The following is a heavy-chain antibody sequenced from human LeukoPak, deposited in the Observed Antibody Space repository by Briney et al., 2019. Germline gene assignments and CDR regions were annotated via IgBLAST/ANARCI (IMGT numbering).Heavy chain of an antibody. J-gene: IGHJ4*02. Sequence: ASVKVSCKVSGYTLTELSMHWVRQAPGKGLEWMGGFDPEDGETIYAQKFQGRVTMTEDTSTDTAYMELSSLRSEDTGVYYCATARLGYCSGGSCPYYFDYWGQGTLVTVSS. D-gene: IGHD2-15*01. V-gene: IGHV1-24*01. CDR2: FDPEDGET. CDR1: GYTLTELS. CDR3: ATARLGYCSGGSCPYYFDY.